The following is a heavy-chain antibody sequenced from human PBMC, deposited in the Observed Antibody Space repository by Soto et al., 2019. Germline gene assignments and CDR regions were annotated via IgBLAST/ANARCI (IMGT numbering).Heavy chain of an antibody. CDR1: GGTFSSYA. Sequence: QVQLVQSGAEVKKPGSSVKVSCKASGGTFSSYAISWVRQAPGQGLDWWGGFTPIFGTANYAQKFQGRVTITADESTSTAYMELSSLRSEDTAVYYCARDRSFYYYDSSGSGMHYGMDVWGQGTTVTVSS. J-gene: IGHJ6*02. V-gene: IGHV1-69*01. CDR3: ARDRSFYYYDSSGSGMHYGMDV. CDR2: FTPIFGTA. D-gene: IGHD3-22*01.